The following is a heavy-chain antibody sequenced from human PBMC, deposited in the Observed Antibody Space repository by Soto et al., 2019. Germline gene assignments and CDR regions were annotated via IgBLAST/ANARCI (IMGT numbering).Heavy chain of an antibody. CDR3: ATFSRSGLYYYFGMDV. CDR2: IYHPGST. Sequence: SETLSLTCAASGFSISNNNLWTGVRQPPGKRLEGSADIYHPGSTNYGPSVKSRVTISVDNSKNKFSLRLTSVTAADTAVYYCATFSRSGLYYYFGMDVWGQGTTVTVSS. CDR1: GFSISNNNL. D-gene: IGHD6-13*01. V-gene: IGHV4-4*02. J-gene: IGHJ6*02.